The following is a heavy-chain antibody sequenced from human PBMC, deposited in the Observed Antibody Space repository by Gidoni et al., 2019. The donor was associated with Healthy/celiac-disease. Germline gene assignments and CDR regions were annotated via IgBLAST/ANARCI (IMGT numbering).Heavy chain of an antibody. Sequence: EVQLVESGGGVVRPGGSLRLSCAASGFPFDDYGMSWVRQAPGKGLEWVSGINWNGGSTGYADSVKGRFTISRDNAKNSLYLQMNSLRAEDTALYHCARGPRRGSSGWNWYFDLWGRGTLVTVSS. CDR1: GFPFDDYG. D-gene: IGHD6-19*01. CDR2: INWNGGST. CDR3: ARGPRRGSSGWNWYFDL. J-gene: IGHJ2*01. V-gene: IGHV3-20*01.